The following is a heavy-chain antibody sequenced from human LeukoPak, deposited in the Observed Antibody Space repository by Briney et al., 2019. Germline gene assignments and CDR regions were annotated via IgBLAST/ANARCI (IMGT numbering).Heavy chain of an antibody. CDR1: GFTFSSYA. V-gene: IGHV3-30*04. J-gene: IGHJ6*03. CDR2: ISYDGSNK. D-gene: IGHD6-13*01. Sequence: TGGPLRLSCAASGFTFSSYAMHWVRQAPGKGLEWVAVISYDGSNKYYADSVKGRFTISRDNSKNTLYLQMNSLRAEDTAVYYCARVSSSWFPDYYYYYYMDVWAKGPRSPSP. CDR3: ARVSSSWFPDYYYYYYMDV.